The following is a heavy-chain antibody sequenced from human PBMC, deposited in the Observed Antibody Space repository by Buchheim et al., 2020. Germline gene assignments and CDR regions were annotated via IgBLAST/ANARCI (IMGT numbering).Heavy chain of an antibody. D-gene: IGHD3-10*01. J-gene: IGHJ6*02. CDR3: AKDGLGSGSYMYYFMDV. Sequence: QVQLVESGGGVIQPGRSLRLSCAASGLSFSSYGMHWVRQAPGKWLEWVAVISYDGSNEYYRDSVKGRFSISRDNAKNTLYLQMNSLRAEDTAVYYCAKDGLGSGSYMYYFMDVWGQGTT. CDR2: ISYDGSNE. CDR1: GLSFSSYG. V-gene: IGHV3-30*18.